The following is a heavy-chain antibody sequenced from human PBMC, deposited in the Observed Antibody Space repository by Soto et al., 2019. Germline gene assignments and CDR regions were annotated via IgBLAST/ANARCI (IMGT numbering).Heavy chain of an antibody. Sequence: PGESLKISCKGSGYSFTSYWIGWVRQMPGKGLEWMGIIYPGDSDTRYSPSFQGHVTISADKSISTAYLQWSSLKASDTAMYYCAIFSILWFGELFFYYYGMDVWGQGTTVTVSS. CDR1: GYSFTSYW. CDR2: IYPGDSDT. D-gene: IGHD3-10*01. CDR3: AIFSILWFGELFFYYYGMDV. J-gene: IGHJ6*02. V-gene: IGHV5-51*01.